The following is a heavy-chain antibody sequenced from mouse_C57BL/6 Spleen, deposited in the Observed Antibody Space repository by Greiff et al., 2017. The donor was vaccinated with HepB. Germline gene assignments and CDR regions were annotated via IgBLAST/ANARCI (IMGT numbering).Heavy chain of an antibody. CDR1: GYAFSSSW. V-gene: IGHV1-82*01. J-gene: IGHJ2*01. Sequence: VKLMESGPELVKPGASVKISCKASGYAFSSSWMNWVKQRPGKGLEWIGRIYPGDGDTNYNGKFKGKATLTADKSSSTAYMQLSSLTSEDSAVYFCARDDYGDGGYWGQGTTLTVSS. CDR3: ARDDYGDGGY. CDR2: IYPGDGDT. D-gene: IGHD2-4*01.